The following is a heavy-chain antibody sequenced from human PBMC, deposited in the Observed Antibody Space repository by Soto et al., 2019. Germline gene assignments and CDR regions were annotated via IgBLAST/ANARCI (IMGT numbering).Heavy chain of an antibody. J-gene: IGHJ6*02. Sequence: GGSLRLSCAASGFTFSSYWMSWVRQAPGKGLEWVANIKQDGSEKYYVDSVKGRFTISRDNAKNSLYLQMNSLRAEDTAVYYCARDSGIAVAGTYYYYGMDVWGQGTTVTVSS. D-gene: IGHD6-19*01. CDR2: IKQDGSEK. CDR3: ARDSGIAVAGTYYYYGMDV. V-gene: IGHV3-7*01. CDR1: GFTFSSYW.